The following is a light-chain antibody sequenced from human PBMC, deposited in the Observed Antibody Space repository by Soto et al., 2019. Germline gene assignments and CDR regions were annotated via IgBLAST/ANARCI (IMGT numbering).Light chain of an antibody. CDR3: QQRGKWPIT. V-gene: IGKV3-11*01. Sequence: EIVLTQSPVTLSLSPGERTTLSCRASQSVSSYLAWYQQKRGQAPRLLIYDASNRATGIPARFSGSGSGTDFTLTISSLEPEDFAVYYCQQRGKWPITFGQGTRLEIK. J-gene: IGKJ5*01. CDR1: QSVSSY. CDR2: DAS.